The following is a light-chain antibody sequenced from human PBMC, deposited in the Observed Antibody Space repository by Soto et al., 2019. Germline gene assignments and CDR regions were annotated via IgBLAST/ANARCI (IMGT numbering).Light chain of an antibody. CDR1: QSVSSY. V-gene: IGKV3-11*01. CDR3: QQRSNWPRT. J-gene: IGKJ1*01. Sequence: EIVLTHSPATLSLSPRERATLSCRASQSVSSYLAWYQQKPGQAPRLLIYDASNRATGIPARFSGSGSGTDFTLTISSLEPEDFAVYYCQQRSNWPRTFGQGTKV. CDR2: DAS.